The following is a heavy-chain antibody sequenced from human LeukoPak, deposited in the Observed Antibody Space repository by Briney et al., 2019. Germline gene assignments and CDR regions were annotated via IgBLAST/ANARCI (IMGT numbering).Heavy chain of an antibody. CDR3: AKDRPNYYETNGHYYRRDGDY. V-gene: IGHV3-23*01. CDR2: MCGSAGCT. CDR1: GFTFYIYA. Sequence: GGSLRLSCATSGFTFYIYAMSWVRQAPGKGLEWVASMCGSAGCTYYADSVKGRFTISRDNSKNILYLQMNSLRAEDTAIYYCAKDRPNYYETNGHYYRRDGDYWGQGTLVTVSS. J-gene: IGHJ4*02. D-gene: IGHD3-16*01.